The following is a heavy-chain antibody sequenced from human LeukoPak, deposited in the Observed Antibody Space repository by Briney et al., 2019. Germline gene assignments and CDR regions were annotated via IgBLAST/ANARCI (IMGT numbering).Heavy chain of an antibody. J-gene: IGHJ4*02. CDR2: IIPILGIA. CDR1: GFTFSSYA. Sequence: GGSLRLSCAASGFTFSSYAMSWVRQAPGQGLEWMGRIIPILGIANYAQKFQGRVTITADKSTSTAYMELSSLRSEDTAVYYCARDGYGGYSERLGYWGQGTLVTVSS. D-gene: IGHD4-23*01. CDR3: ARDGYGGYSERLGY. V-gene: IGHV1-69*04.